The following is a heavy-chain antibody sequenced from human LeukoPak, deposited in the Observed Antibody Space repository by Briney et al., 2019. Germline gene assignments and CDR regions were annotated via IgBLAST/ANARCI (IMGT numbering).Heavy chain of an antibody. Sequence: GGSLRLSCAVSGLSFSNYWMHWVRQAPGKGLEWGANIKQDGSEKYYVDSVKGRFTISRDNAKNSLYLQMNSLRAEDTAVYYCAREGVGMVRGVVDYWGQGTLVTVSS. CDR3: AREGVGMVRGVVDY. V-gene: IGHV3-7*01. D-gene: IGHD3-10*01. CDR1: GLSFSNYW. CDR2: IKQDGSEK. J-gene: IGHJ4*02.